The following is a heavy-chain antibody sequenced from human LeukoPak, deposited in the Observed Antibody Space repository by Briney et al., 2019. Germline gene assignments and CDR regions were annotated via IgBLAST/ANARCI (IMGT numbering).Heavy chain of an antibody. Sequence: RGGSLRLSCAASGFTVSSNYMSWVRQAPGKGLEWVSVIYSGGSTYYADSVKGRFTISRDNSKNTLYLQMNSLRAEDTAVYYCAMYSGYSQRIDYWGQGTLVTVSS. CDR3: AMYSGYSQRIDY. D-gene: IGHD3-22*01. CDR2: IYSGGST. V-gene: IGHV3-66*01. CDR1: GFTVSSNY. J-gene: IGHJ4*02.